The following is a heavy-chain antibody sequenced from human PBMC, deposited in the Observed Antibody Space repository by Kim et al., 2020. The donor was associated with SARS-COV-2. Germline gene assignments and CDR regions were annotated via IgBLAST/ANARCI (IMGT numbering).Heavy chain of an antibody. Sequence: GGSLRLSCAASGFTFSSYAIHWVRQAPGKGLEWVAFISYDGGDKYYADSVKGRFTISRDNSKNTLYLQMNSLRTEDTAVYYCAGNMITFGGVIVEWGQGTLVTVSS. CDR3: AGNMITFGGVIVE. CDR2: ISYDGGDK. V-gene: IGHV3-30*04. D-gene: IGHD3-16*02. CDR1: GFTFSSYA. J-gene: IGHJ4*02.